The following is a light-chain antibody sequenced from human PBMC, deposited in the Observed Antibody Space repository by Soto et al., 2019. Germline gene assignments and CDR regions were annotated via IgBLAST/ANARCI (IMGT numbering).Light chain of an antibody. CDR3: NSYAGSNNLV. Sequence: QSVLTQPPSASGSPGQSVTISCTGTSSDVGGYNYVSWYQQHPGKAPKLMIYDVSKRPSGVPDRFSGSKSDNTASLTVSGRQAEDEADYYCNSYAGSNNLVFGGGTKLTVL. CDR2: DVS. CDR1: SSDVGGYNY. V-gene: IGLV2-8*01. J-gene: IGLJ2*01.